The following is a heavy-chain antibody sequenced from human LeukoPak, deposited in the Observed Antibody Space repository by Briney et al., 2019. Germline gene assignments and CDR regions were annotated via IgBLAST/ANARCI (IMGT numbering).Heavy chain of an antibody. J-gene: IGHJ4*02. Sequence: AGGSLRLSCAASGFTFSSYAMSWVRQAPGKGLVWVSVIRSDGSSATYADSVKGRFTISRDSAKNTLYLQMNSLRVEDTAVYYCAPIGAGYWGQGTLVIVSS. CDR1: GFTFSSYA. D-gene: IGHD4/OR15-4a*01. CDR3: APIGAGY. V-gene: IGHV3-74*01. CDR2: IRSDGSSA.